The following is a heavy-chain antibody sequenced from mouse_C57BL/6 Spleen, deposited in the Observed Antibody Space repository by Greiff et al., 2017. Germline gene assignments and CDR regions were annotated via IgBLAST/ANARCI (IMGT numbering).Heavy chain of an antibody. CDR2: ICPNNGGN. CDR1: GYTFTDYY. CDR3: ARGYSPPWFAY. D-gene: IGHD2-14*01. J-gene: IGHJ3*01. Sequence: VQLQQSGPELVKPGASVKMSCKASGYTFTDYYMHWVKQSPGKSLEWIGYICPNNGGNDYNQKFKGKATLTVDKSYSTSYMELRRLTSEDSAFYYCARGYSPPWFAYWGQGTLVTVSA. V-gene: IGHV1-34*01.